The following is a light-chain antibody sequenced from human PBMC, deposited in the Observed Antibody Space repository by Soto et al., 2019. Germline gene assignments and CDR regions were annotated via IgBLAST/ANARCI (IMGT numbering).Light chain of an antibody. V-gene: IGKV2-30*01. J-gene: IGKJ1*01. Sequence: DVVMTQSPLSLPVTLGQPASISCRSSQSLVSRDGNTYFSWFQQRPGLSPRRLIYKVSNRESGVPDRFSGSGSGTDFKLKISRVEAEDVGVYYCMQHTSWPWTLGQGTKVEIK. CDR3: MQHTSWPWT. CDR1: QSLVSRDGNTY. CDR2: KVS.